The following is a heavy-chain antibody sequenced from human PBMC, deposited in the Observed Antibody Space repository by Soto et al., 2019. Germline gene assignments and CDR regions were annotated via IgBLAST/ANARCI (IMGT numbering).Heavy chain of an antibody. D-gene: IGHD1-7*01. J-gene: IGHJ5*02. Sequence: LSLTCTVSGGSIISYYWSWIRQPAGKGLEWIGRIYTSGSTNYNPSLKSRVTMSVDTSKNQFSLKLSSVTAADTAVYYCARGITGTNLDWFDPWGQGTLVTVSS. V-gene: IGHV4-4*07. CDR2: IYTSGST. CDR3: ARGITGTNLDWFDP. CDR1: GGSIISYY.